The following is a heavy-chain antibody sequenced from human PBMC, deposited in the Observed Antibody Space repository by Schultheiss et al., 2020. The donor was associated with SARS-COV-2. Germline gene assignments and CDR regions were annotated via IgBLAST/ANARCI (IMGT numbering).Heavy chain of an antibody. J-gene: IGHJ2*01. V-gene: IGHV4-61*01. CDR1: GGAISSSSYY. Sequence: SETLSLTCTVSGGAISSSSYYWSWIRQPPGKGLEWIGYIYYSGSTNYNPSLKSRVTISVDTSKNQFSLKLSSVTAADTAVYYCARGLRAWYFDLWGRGTLVTVSS. CDR3: ARGLRAWYFDL. CDR2: IYYSGST. D-gene: IGHD5-12*01.